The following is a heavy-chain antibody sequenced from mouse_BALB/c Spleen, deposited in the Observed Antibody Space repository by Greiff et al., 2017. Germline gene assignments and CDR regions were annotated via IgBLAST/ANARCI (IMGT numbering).Heavy chain of an antibody. V-gene: IGHV1-67*01. J-gene: IGHJ3*01. Sequence: QVQLQQSGPEVVRPGVSVKISCKGSGYTFTDYAMHWVKQSHAKSLEWIGVISTYNGNTNYNQKFKGKATMTVDKSSSTAYLQLSSLTSEDTAVYYCTYGNYAFAYWGQGTLVTVSA. CDR1: GYTFTDYA. D-gene: IGHD2-1*01. CDR3: TYGNYAFAY. CDR2: ISTYNGNT.